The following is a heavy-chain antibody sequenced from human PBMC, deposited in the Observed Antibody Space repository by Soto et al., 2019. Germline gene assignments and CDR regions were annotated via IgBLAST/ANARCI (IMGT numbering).Heavy chain of an antibody. Sequence: QVQLVESGGGVVQPGRSLRLSCAASGFIFSNYVMYWVRQAPGKGLEWVAFMSYDGTTKYYADSVKGRFTISRDNSKNTLYRQMNNLRAEDTGVYYCAREVLWSRYFDYWGQGTLVTVSP. D-gene: IGHD2-21*01. CDR3: AREVLWSRYFDY. CDR2: MSYDGTTK. V-gene: IGHV3-30-3*01. J-gene: IGHJ4*02. CDR1: GFIFSNYV.